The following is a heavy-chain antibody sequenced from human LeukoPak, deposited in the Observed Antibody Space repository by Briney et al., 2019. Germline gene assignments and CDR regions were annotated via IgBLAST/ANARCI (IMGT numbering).Heavy chain of an antibody. Sequence: ASVRVSCKPSGYTFTNYGISWVRQAPAQGLEWMGWISDYNGNTNYAQKLQGRVTMTTDTSTSTDYMELRSLRADDTAVYYCAAELQVGHTYFPHWGQGGLVSVSS. CDR2: ISDYNGNT. CDR3: AAELQVGHTYFPH. J-gene: IGHJ1*01. D-gene: IGHD2-8*02. V-gene: IGHV1-18*01. CDR1: GYTFTNYG.